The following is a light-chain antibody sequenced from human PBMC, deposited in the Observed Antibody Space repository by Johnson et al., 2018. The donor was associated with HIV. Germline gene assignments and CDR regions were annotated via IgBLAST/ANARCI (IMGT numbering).Light chain of an antibody. J-gene: IGLJ1*01. CDR1: SSNIGSNY. V-gene: IGLV1-51*01. CDR2: DNN. Sequence: QPVLTQPPSVSAAPGQKVTISCSGSSSNIGSNYVSWYQQLPGTAPKLLIFDNNKRPSGIPDRFSASKSGTSATLAITGLQTGDEADYYCGTWVSSLRAYVFGTATEVTVL. CDR3: GTWVSSLRAYV.